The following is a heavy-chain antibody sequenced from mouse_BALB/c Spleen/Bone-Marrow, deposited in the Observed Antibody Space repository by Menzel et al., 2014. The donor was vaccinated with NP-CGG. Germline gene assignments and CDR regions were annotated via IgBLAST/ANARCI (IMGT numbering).Heavy chain of an antibody. Sequence: VKLVESGAELVKPGASVKLSCKASGYTFTSYWMHWVKQRPGQGLEWIGEINPSNGRTNYNEKFKTKATLTVDKSSSTAYTQLSSLTAEDSAVYYCAINYGNTDYWGQGTTLTVSS. D-gene: IGHD2-1*01. V-gene: IGHV1S81*02. J-gene: IGHJ2*01. CDR2: INPSNGRT. CDR1: GYTFTSYW. CDR3: AINYGNTDY.